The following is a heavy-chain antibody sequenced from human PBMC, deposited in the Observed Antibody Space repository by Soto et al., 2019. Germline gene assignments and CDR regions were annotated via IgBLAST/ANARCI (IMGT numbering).Heavy chain of an antibody. V-gene: IGHV3-74*01. CDR2: INSDGSIK. CDR3: ARDRYYYDGSVLDP. J-gene: IGHJ5*02. D-gene: IGHD3-22*01. CDR1: GFTFSTYW. Sequence: GGSLILSCAASGFTFSTYWMHWVRQAPGKGPVWVSRINSDGSIKNYADSVKGRFTISRDSAKNTLFLQMNSLRAEDTAVYYCARDRYYYDGSVLDPWGQGTLVTISS.